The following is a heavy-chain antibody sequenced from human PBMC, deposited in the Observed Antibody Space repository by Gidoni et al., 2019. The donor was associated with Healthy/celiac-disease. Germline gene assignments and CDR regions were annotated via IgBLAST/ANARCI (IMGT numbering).Heavy chain of an antibody. CDR2: IWYDGSNK. D-gene: IGHD6-19*01. Sequence: QVQLVESGGGVVQPGRSLRLSCAASGFTFSSYGMHWVRQAPGKGLEWVAVIWYDGSNKYYADSVKGRFTISRDNSKNTLYLQMNSLRAEDTAVYYCARAEVAGPNGGYYYYGMDVWGQGTTVTVSS. J-gene: IGHJ6*02. CDR1: GFTFSSYG. CDR3: ARAEVAGPNGGYYYYGMDV. V-gene: IGHV3-33*01.